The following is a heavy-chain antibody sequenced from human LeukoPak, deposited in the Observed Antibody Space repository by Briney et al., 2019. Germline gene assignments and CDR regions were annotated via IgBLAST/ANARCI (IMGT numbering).Heavy chain of an antibody. CDR2: INPNNGGT. CDR1: GDTFTGYY. J-gene: IGHJ6*02. D-gene: IGHD2-21*01. CDR3: ARGDYYHAMDV. Sequence: VASVKVSCKASGDTFTGYYIHWVRQAPGQGLEWMGWINPNNGGTNSAQKFQDRVAMTRDTSISTAYMELSRLRSDDTAVYYCARGDYYHAMDVWGQGTTVTVSS. V-gene: IGHV1-2*02.